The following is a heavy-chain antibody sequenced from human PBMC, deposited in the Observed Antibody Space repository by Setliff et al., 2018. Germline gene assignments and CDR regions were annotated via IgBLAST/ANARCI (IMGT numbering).Heavy chain of an antibody. CDR2: LYTSGDT. CDR3: ARLPNYVWGSPVDY. J-gene: IGHJ4*02. D-gene: IGHD3-16*01. V-gene: IGHV4-59*10. Sequence: SETLSLTCAASGGTFSDYYWTWIRQPPGKGLEWIGRLYTSGDTNYNPSLKSRVSMSLDTSKNQFSLKLSSVTAADTAVYYCARLPNYVWGSPVDYWGQGTLVTVSS. CDR1: GGTFSDYY.